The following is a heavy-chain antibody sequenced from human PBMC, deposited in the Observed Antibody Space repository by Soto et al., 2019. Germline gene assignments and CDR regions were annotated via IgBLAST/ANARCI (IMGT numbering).Heavy chain of an antibody. J-gene: IGHJ6*02. D-gene: IGHD6-13*01. CDR2: ISYDGSNK. V-gene: IGHV3-30*18. Sequence: QVQLVESGGGVVQPGRSLRLSCAASGFTFSSYGMHWVRQAPGKGLEWVAVISYDGSNKYYADSVKGRFTISRDNSKNTLYLQMNSLRAEDTAVYYCANGGASYSSSWWGSPYYYYGMDVWGQGTTVTVSS. CDR3: ANGGASYSSSWWGSPYYYYGMDV. CDR1: GFTFSSYG.